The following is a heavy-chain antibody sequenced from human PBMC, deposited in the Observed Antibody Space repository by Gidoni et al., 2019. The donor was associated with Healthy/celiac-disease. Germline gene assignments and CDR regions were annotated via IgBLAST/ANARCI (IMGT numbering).Heavy chain of an antibody. CDR2: INHSGST. D-gene: IGHD2-15*01. CDR3: ARTGIVVVVAATSWFDP. J-gene: IGHJ5*02. Sequence: QVQLQQWGAGLLKPSETLSLTCAVYGGSFSGYYWRWIRQPPGKGLEWIGEINHSGSTNYNPSLKSRVTISVDTSKNQFSLKLSAVTAADTAVYYCARTGIVVVVAATSWFDPWGQGTLVTVSS. V-gene: IGHV4-34*01. CDR1: GGSFSGYY.